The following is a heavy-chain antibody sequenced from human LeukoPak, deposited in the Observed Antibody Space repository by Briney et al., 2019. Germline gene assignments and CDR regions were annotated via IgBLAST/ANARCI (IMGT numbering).Heavy chain of an antibody. J-gene: IGHJ6*03. V-gene: IGHV4-4*07. CDR2: IYTSGST. D-gene: IGHD6-13*01. CDR3: AREDSSSWYYYYYYMDV. Sequence: SETLSLTCTVSGGSISSYYWSWIRQPAGKGLEWIGRIYTSGSTNYNPSLKSRVTMSVDSSKNQFSLKLSSVTAADTAVYYCAREDSSSWYYYYYYMDVWGKGTTVTVSS. CDR1: GGSISSYY.